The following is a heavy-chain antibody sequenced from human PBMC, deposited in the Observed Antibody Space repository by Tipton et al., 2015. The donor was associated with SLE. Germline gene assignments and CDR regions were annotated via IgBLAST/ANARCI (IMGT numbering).Heavy chain of an antibody. Sequence: GLVKPSQTLSVTCAISGDSVSSTSATWNWIRQSPSRGLEWLGRTYYRSRWYNDSTVSVKSRIIINPDTAKNQFSLQLNPVTLEDAAVYYCAREGGYYDSSGLGAFDIWGQGTMVTVSS. V-gene: IGHV6-1*01. CDR2: TYYRSRWYN. CDR3: AREGGYYDSSGLGAFDI. CDR1: GDSVSSTSAT. J-gene: IGHJ3*02. D-gene: IGHD3-22*01.